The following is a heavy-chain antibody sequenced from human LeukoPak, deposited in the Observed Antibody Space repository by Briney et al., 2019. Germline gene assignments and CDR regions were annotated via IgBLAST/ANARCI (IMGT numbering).Heavy chain of an antibody. J-gene: IGHJ4*02. CDR3: ASYWDGYNYLYY. D-gene: IGHD5-24*01. CDR1: GASISSYY. V-gene: IGHV4-59*01. Sequence: SETLSLTCTVSGASISSYYWSWIRQPPGKGLEWIGYTSYSGSTNYSPSLKSRITMSLDTSKNQFSLRPRSVTAADTAVYYCASYWDGYNYLYYWGQGSLVTVSS. CDR2: TSYSGST.